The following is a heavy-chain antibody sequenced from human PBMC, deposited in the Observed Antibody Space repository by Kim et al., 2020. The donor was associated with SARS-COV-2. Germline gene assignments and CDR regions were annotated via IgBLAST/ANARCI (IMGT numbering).Heavy chain of an antibody. D-gene: IGHD1-26*01. J-gene: IGHJ3*02. Sequence: ASVKVSCKASGYTFTSYDINWVRQATGQGLEWMGWMNPNSGNTGYAQKFQGRVTMTRNTSISTAYMELSSLRSEDTAVYYCARVRGGYNSLGATRQAFDIWGQGTMVTVSS. CDR2: MNPNSGNT. CDR3: ARVRGGYNSLGATRQAFDI. CDR1: GYTFTSYD. V-gene: IGHV1-8*01.